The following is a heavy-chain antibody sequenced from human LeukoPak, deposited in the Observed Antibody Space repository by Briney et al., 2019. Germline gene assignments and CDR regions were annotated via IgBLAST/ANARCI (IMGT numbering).Heavy chain of an antibody. J-gene: IGHJ5*02. V-gene: IGHV1-46*01. CDR2: INPSGGST. CDR1: GYTFTSYY. D-gene: IGHD3-9*01. CDR3: ARKLLTGAGFDP. Sequence: ASVKVSCKASGYTFTSYYMHWVRQAPGQGLEWMEIINPSGGSTTYAQKFQGRVTMTRDTSTSTVYMELSSLRSEDTAVYYCARKLLTGAGFDPWGQGTLVTVSS.